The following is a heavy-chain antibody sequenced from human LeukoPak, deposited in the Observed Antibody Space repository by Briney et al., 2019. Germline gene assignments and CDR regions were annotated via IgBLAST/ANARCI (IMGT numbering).Heavy chain of an antibody. D-gene: IGHD3-3*01. J-gene: IGHJ3*02. Sequence: GGSLRLSCAASGFTFSSYAMSWVRQAPGKGLEWVSAISGSGGSTYYADSVKGRFTISRDNSKNTLYLQMNSLRAEDTAVYYCAKGTEYYDFWSGPNDAFDIWGQGTMVTVSS. CDR1: GFTFSSYA. CDR2: ISGSGGST. CDR3: AKGTEYYDFWSGPNDAFDI. V-gene: IGHV3-23*01.